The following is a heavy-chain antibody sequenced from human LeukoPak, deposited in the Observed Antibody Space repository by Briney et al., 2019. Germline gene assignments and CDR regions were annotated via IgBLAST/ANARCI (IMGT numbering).Heavy chain of an antibody. CDR2: IYSSGST. J-gene: IGHJ4*02. Sequence: SETLSLTCTVSGASVSGIPYYWGWTRQPPGRGLEWIGSIYSSGSTYYNASLQSRVTISIETSKNQISLRLNSVTAADTAIYYCAKSGGYGLIDYWGQGTLVTVSS. CDR1: GASVSGIPYY. V-gene: IGHV4-39*01. D-gene: IGHD1-26*01. CDR3: AKSGGYGLIDY.